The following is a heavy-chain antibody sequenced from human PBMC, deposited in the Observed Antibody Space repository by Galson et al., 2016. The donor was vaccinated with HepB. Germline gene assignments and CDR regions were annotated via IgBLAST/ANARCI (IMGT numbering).Heavy chain of an antibody. V-gene: IGHV3-30*03. J-gene: IGHJ4*02. CDR1: AFTLSNYG. Sequence: SLRLSCAVSAFTLSNYGMHWVRQAPAKGLEWVAFISYDATTEFYADSVKGRFTISRDNSKNPLYLQMNRLNAEDTAVFYCAREISYHSTSSGFYPTHYFDSWGQGTLVIVSS. CDR2: ISYDATTE. D-gene: IGHD3-22*01. CDR3: AREISYHSTSSGFYPTHYFDS.